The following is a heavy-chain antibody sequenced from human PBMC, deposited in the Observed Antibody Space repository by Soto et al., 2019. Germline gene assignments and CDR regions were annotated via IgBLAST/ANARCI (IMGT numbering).Heavy chain of an antibody. V-gene: IGHV4-39*01. D-gene: IGHD1-26*01. CDR2: IYYSGST. Sequence: SETLSLTCTVSGGSISSSSYYWGWIRQPPGKGLEWIGSIYYSGSTYYNPSLKSRVTISVDTSKNQFSLKLSSVTAADTAVYYCARPLGGLSGSYFNYWGQGTLVTVSS. CDR1: GGSISSSSYY. J-gene: IGHJ4*02. CDR3: ARPLGGLSGSYFNY.